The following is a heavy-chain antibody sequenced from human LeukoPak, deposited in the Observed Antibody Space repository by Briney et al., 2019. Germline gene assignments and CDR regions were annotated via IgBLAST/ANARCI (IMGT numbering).Heavy chain of an antibody. V-gene: IGHV5-51*01. CDR2: INPGDSDT. D-gene: IGHD2-2*01. CDR1: GYTFTSYW. CDR3: ARLGCCSSRSCYYGMDV. J-gene: IGHJ6*02. Sequence: GESLKISCKASGYTFTSYWVAWVRQMPGKGLEWMGIINPGDSDTRYSPALQGQVTISADKSISTAYLQWSSLKASDTAMYYSARLGCCSSRSCYYGMDVWGQGTTVTVSS.